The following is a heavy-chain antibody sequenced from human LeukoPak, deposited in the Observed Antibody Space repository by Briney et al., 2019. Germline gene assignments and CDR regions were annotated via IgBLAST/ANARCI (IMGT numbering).Heavy chain of an antibody. CDR2: INPDSGGT. Sequence: RASVKVSCKASGYTFTGYYIHWVRQAPGQGLEWMGWINPDSGGTKYAQKFQGRVTMTRDMSISAAYMGLSRLRSDDTAVYYCAKGRVVAGTKSLTYNWFDPWGQGTLVTVSS. V-gene: IGHV1-2*02. J-gene: IGHJ5*02. CDR3: AKGRVVAGTKSLTYNWFDP. CDR1: GYTFTGYY. D-gene: IGHD6-19*01.